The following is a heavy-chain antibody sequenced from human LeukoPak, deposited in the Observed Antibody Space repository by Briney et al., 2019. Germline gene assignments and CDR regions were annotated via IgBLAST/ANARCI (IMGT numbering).Heavy chain of an antibody. Sequence: PGGSLRLSCAGSGFAFSSYGMHWVRQAPGKGLEWVAVISYDGSNKYYADSVKGRFTISRDNSKNTLYLQMNSLRAEDTAVYYCARNGRVRRVVKDLFEYWGQGTLVAVSS. D-gene: IGHD3-10*01. CDR3: ARNGRVRRVVKDLFEY. CDR2: ISYDGSNK. V-gene: IGHV3-30*03. J-gene: IGHJ4*02. CDR1: GFAFSSYG.